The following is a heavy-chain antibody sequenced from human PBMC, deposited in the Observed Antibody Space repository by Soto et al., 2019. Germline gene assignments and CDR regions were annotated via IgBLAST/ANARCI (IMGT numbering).Heavy chain of an antibody. Sequence: SETLSLTCTVSGGSISSGGYYWSWIRQHPGKGLEWIGYIYYSGSTYYNPSLKSRVTISVDTSKNQFSLKLSSVTAADTAVYYCAKGHSSRGGYGMDVWGPGTTVTVSS. V-gene: IGHV4-31*03. D-gene: IGHD5-18*01. CDR2: IYYSGST. CDR3: AKGHSSRGGYGMDV. J-gene: IGHJ6*02. CDR1: GGSISSGGYY.